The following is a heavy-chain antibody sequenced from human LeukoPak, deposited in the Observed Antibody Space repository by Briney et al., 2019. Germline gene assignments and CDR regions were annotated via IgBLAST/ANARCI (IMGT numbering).Heavy chain of an antibody. Sequence: SETLSLTCAVSGYSISNGYCWGWIRQPPGKGLEWIGNIYHSGSTYYNPSLKSRVTISLDTSKNQFSLKLSSVTAADTAVYYCARGGYCSGGSCYPLYYFDYWGQGTLVTVSS. CDR2: IYHSGST. J-gene: IGHJ4*02. CDR1: GYSISNGYC. CDR3: ARGGYCSGGSCYPLYYFDY. D-gene: IGHD2-15*01. V-gene: IGHV4-38-2*01.